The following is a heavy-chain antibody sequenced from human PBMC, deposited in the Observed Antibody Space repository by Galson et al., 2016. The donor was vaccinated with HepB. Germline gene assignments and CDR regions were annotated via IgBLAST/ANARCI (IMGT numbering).Heavy chain of an antibody. D-gene: IGHD2-2*01. V-gene: IGHV3-21*01. Sequence: SLRLSCAASGFTFSNYSMNWVRQAPGKGLEWVSSISSSNTYIYYADSVKGRFAISRDNAKNSLYLQMSSLRVEDTAVYYCAREPPYCSSTSCQIDYWGQGTLVTVPS. CDR3: AREPPYCSSTSCQIDY. CDR2: ISSSNTYI. CDR1: GFTFSNYS. J-gene: IGHJ4*02.